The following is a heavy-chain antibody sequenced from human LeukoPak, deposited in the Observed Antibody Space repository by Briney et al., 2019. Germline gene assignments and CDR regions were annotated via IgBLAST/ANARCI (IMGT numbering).Heavy chain of an antibody. Sequence: SETLSLTCTVSSYSISSGYYWGWIRQAPGKGLEWIGSIYNSGSTYYNPSLKSRVTISVDMSKYQFSLKMSSVTAADTAVYYCARAYSSSWYWNWFDPWGQGTLVTVSS. V-gene: IGHV4-38-2*02. J-gene: IGHJ5*02. CDR1: SYSISSGYY. D-gene: IGHD6-13*01. CDR3: ARAYSSSWYWNWFDP. CDR2: IYNSGST.